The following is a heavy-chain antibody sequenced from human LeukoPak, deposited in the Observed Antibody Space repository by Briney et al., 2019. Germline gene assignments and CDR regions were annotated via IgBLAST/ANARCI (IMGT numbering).Heavy chain of an antibody. J-gene: IGHJ3*02. CDR3: ARQYYDILTGYYPAAFDI. V-gene: IGHV4-34*01. D-gene: IGHD3-9*01. Sequence: SETLSLTCAVYGGSFSGYYWSWIRQPPGKGLEWIGEINHSGSTNYNPSLKSRVTISVDTSKNQFSLKLSSVTAADTAAYYCARQYYDILTGYYPAAFDIWGQGTMVTVSS. CDR2: INHSGST. CDR1: GGSFSGYY.